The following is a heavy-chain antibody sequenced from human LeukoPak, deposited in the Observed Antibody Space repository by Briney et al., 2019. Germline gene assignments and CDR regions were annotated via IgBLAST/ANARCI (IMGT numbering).Heavy chain of an antibody. CDR2: IHYSGST. J-gene: IGHJ3*02. CDR1: GASISSGGYY. Sequence: PSETLSLTCTVSGASISSGGYYWSWIRQHPGEGLEWIGYIHYSGSTYYNPSLMSRVIISVDTSNNQFSLKLTSVTAADTAVYYCARVNWGGFDIWGQGTLATVSS. D-gene: IGHD7-27*01. V-gene: IGHV4-31*03. CDR3: ARVNWGGFDI.